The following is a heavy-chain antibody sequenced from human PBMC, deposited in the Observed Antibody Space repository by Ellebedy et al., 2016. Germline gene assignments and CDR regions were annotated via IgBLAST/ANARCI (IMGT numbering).Heavy chain of an antibody. D-gene: IGHD1-1*01. CDR3: AKWNGDWNAYDV. Sequence: SETLSLTCNVSGGSVSSDYWNWIRRPPGKGLEWNGYVFHTGTTNYNPSLKSRVTMSVDTSKSQFSLRLTSVTAADTAVYYCAKWNGDWNAYDVWGQGILVTVSS. CDR2: VFHTGTT. CDR1: GGSVSSDY. J-gene: IGHJ4*02. V-gene: IGHV4-59*02.